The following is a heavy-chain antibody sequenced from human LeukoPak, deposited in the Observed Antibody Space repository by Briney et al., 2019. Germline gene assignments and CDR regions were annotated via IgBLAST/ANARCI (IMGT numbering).Heavy chain of an antibody. J-gene: IGHJ5*02. Sequence: SQTLSLTCTVSGGSISSGSYYWSWIRQPAGKGLEWIGRIYTSGSTNYNPSLKSRVTISVDTSKNQFSLKLSYVTAADTAVYYCARAAGWSAPNWFDPWGQGTLVTVSS. CDR3: ARAAGWSAPNWFDP. D-gene: IGHD2-15*01. CDR2: IYTSGST. V-gene: IGHV4-61*02. CDR1: GGSISSGSYY.